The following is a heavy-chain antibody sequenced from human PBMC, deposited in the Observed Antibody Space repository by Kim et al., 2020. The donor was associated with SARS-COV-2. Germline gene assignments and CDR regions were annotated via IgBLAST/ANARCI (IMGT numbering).Heavy chain of an antibody. J-gene: IGHJ4*02. V-gene: IGHV3-21*01. CDR3: AREVSPRNIVVVVAATGYFDY. CDR1: GFTFSSYS. CDR2: ISSSSSYI. D-gene: IGHD2-15*01. Sequence: GGSLRLSCAASGFTFSSYSMKWVRQAPGKGLEWVSSISSSSSYIYYADSVKGRFTISRDNAKNSLYLQMNSLRAEDTAVYYCAREVSPRNIVVVVAATGYFDYWGQGTLVTVSS.